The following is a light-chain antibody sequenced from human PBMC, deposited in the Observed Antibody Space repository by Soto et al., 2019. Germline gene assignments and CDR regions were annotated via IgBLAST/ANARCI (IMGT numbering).Light chain of an antibody. Sequence: EIVCTQSPGTLSLSPGERATLSCRASQSVSNNYLAWYQQKPGQAPKLLIHDASNRATGIPARFSGSGSGTDFTLTISSLAPEDFAVYYCQQRSDWSSITFGQGTRLENK. V-gene: IGKV3-11*01. CDR3: QQRSDWSSIT. CDR1: QSVSNNY. CDR2: DAS. J-gene: IGKJ5*01.